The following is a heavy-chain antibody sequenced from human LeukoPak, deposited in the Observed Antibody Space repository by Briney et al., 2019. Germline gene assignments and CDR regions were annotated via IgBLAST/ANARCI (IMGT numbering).Heavy chain of an antibody. Sequence: SETLSLTCTVSGGSISSSSYYWGWIRQPPGKGLEWIGSIYYSGSTYYNPSLKSRVTISVDTSKNQFSLKLSSVTAADTAVYYCASREDTAMVTLVLRDYWGQGTLVTVSS. J-gene: IGHJ4*02. CDR3: ASREDTAMVTLVLRDY. CDR2: IYYSGST. CDR1: GGSISSSSYY. V-gene: IGHV4-39*01. D-gene: IGHD5-18*01.